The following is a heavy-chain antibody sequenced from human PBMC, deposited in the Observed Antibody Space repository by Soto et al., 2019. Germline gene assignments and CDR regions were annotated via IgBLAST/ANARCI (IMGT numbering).Heavy chain of an antibody. D-gene: IGHD5-12*01. J-gene: IGHJ4*02. CDR2: TSYSGST. V-gene: IGHV4-59*08. Sequence: QVQLQESGPGLVKPSETLSLTCTVSGDSISPYYWTWIRQPPGKGLEWIGFTSYSGSTHYTPSLKSRVTISVDTSKIQFSLTLASVTAADTAVYYSARLWSGYDPPEYWGQGALVTVSS. CDR1: GDSISPYY. CDR3: ARLWSGYDPPEY.